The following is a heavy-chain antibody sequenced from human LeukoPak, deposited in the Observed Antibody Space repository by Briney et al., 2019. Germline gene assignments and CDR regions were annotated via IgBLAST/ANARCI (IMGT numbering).Heavy chain of an antibody. CDR2: FDPEEGET. J-gene: IGHJ4*02. V-gene: IGHV1-24*01. D-gene: IGHD3-3*01. Sequence: GASVRVSCKVSGYTLTELSMHWVRQAPGKGGERMGGFDPEEGETIYAQKFQGRVTMTEDTSTDTAYMELSSLRSEDTAVYYCATQLKIQTLDYDFWSGNPFDYWGQGTLVTVSS. CDR3: ATQLKIQTLDYDFWSGNPFDY. CDR1: GYTLTELS.